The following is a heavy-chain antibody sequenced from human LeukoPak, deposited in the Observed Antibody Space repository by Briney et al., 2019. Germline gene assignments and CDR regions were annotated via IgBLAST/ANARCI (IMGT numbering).Heavy chain of an antibody. J-gene: IGHJ4*02. D-gene: IGHD6-13*01. CDR3: AKDERRIAATGSWGFDH. V-gene: IGHV3-43*01. Sequence: GGSLRLSCATSGFIFDDYTTHWVRQAPGKGLEWVSLISWDGSTTYYADSVKGRFTISRDNTNNSLYLHLTSLRNDDTALYYCAKDERRIAATGSWGFDHWGQGTLVTVSS. CDR2: ISWDGSTT. CDR1: GFIFDDYT.